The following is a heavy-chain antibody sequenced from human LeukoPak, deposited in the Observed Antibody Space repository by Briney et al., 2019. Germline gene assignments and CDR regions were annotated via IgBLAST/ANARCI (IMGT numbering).Heavy chain of an antibody. J-gene: IGHJ6*02. CDR3: ARQNRWNDIVYYYYYGMDV. CDR1: GFTFSDYY. CDR2: ISSSGSTI. D-gene: IGHD1-1*01. Sequence: PGGSLRPSCAASGFTFSDYYMSWIRQAPGKGLEWVSYISSSGSTIYYADFVKGRFTISRDNAKNSLYLQMNSLRAEDTAVYYCARQNRWNDIVYYYYYGMDVWGQGTTVTVSS. V-gene: IGHV3-11*01.